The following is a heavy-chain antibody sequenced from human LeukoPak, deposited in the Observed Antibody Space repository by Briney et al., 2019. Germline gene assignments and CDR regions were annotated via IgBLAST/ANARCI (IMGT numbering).Heavy chain of an antibody. J-gene: IGHJ4*02. CDR3: ARVSSSSWWALDY. V-gene: IGHV3-74*01. Sequence: GGLRLSCAASGFTFSSYWMHWVRQAPGKGLVWVSRINTDGSSTSYADSVKGRFTISRDNAKNTLYLQMNSLRAEDTAVYYCARVSSSSWWALDYWGQGTLVTVSS. D-gene: IGHD6-13*01. CDR2: INTDGSST. CDR1: GFTFSSYW.